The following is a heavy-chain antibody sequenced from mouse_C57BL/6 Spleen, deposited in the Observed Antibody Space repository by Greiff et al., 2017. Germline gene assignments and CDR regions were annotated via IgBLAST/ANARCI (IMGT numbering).Heavy chain of an antibody. D-gene: IGHD1-1*01. CDR1: GFNIKDYY. V-gene: IGHV14-1*01. Sequence: VQLKESGAELVRPGASVKLSCTASGFNIKDYYMHWVKQRPEQGLEWIGRIDPEDGDTEYAPKFQGKATMTADTSSNTAYLQLSSLTSEDTAVYYCTTAYYGSSYMFAYWGQGTLVTVSA. CDR2: IDPEDGDT. CDR3: TTAYYGSSYMFAY. J-gene: IGHJ3*01.